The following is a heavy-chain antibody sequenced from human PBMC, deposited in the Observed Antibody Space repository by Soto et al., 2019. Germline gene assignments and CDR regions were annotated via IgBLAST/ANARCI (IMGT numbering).Heavy chain of an antibody. CDR1: GYTFPNYS. CDR3: ARARGDTSGWYSSV. D-gene: IGHD6-19*01. Sequence: ASVKVSCKASGYTFPNYSISWVRQAPGQGLEWMGWISVHSGNTNYAQKLQGRVTMTTDTSTSTAYMELRSLSSDDTAVYYCARARGDTSGWYSSVWGQGTTVTVSS. CDR2: ISVHSGNT. V-gene: IGHV1-18*01. J-gene: IGHJ6*02.